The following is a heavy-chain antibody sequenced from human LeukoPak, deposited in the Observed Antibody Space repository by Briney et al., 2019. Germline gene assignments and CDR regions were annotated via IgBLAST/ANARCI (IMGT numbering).Heavy chain of an antibody. J-gene: IGHJ4*02. CDR2: INPNSGGT. Sequence: ASVKVSCKASGYTFTGYYMHWVRQAPGQGLEWMGWINPNSGGTNYAQKFQGRVTMTRDTSISTAYMELSRLRSDDTAVYYCARSVQVPAAPYYFDYWGQGTLVTVSS. D-gene: IGHD2-2*01. V-gene: IGHV1-2*02. CDR1: GYTFTGYY. CDR3: ARSVQVPAAPYYFDY.